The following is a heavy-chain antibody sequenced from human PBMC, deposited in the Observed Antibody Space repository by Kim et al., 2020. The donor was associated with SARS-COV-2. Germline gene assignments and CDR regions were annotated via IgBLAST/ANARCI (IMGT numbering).Heavy chain of an antibody. D-gene: IGHD2-21*02. CDR3: TSDFGDYCGGDCYSRV. V-gene: IGHV3-15*01. CDR2: VKSKTNGGTT. CDR1: GFTFSNAW. Sequence: GGSLRLSCAASGFTFSNAWMNWVRQAPGKGLEWVGRVKSKTNGGTTGYAAPVKGSFTISRDDSKTTLYLQMNSLKTEDTAVYYCTSDFGDYCGGDCYSRVWGQGTTVTVSS. J-gene: IGHJ6*02.